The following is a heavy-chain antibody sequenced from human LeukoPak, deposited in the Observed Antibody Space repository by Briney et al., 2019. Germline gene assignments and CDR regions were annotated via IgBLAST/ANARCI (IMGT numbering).Heavy chain of an antibody. V-gene: IGHV1-2*02. Sequence: GASVKVSCKASGYTFTGYYMHWVRQAPGQGLEWMGWINPNSGGTNYAQKFQGGVTMTRDTSISTAYMELSRLRSDDTAVYYCATVRTLSPPHYGMDVWGQGTTVTVSS. J-gene: IGHJ6*02. CDR2: INPNSGGT. CDR3: ATVRTLSPPHYGMDV. D-gene: IGHD2/OR15-2a*01. CDR1: GYTFTGYY.